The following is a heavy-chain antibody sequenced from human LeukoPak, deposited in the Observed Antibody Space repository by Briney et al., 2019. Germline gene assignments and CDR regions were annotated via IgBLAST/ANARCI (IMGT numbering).Heavy chain of an antibody. CDR3: ARGDPYSSSDY. D-gene: IGHD6-13*01. Sequence: SETLSLTCAVYGGSFSGYYWSWIRQPPGKGLEWIGEINHSGSTNYNPSLKSRVTISVDTSKNQFSLKLSSVTAADTAVYYCARGDPYSSSDYWGQGTLVTVSS. J-gene: IGHJ4*02. CDR1: GGSFSGYY. CDR2: INHSGST. V-gene: IGHV4-34*01.